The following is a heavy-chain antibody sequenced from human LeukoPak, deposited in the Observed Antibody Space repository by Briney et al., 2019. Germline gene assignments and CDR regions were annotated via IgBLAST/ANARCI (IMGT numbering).Heavy chain of an antibody. D-gene: IGHD4/OR15-4a*01. CDR1: GFTFSRYP. V-gene: IGHV3-64D*08. CDR2: INTNGVST. Sequence: GGSLRLSCSASGFTFSRYPMHWVRQAPGKGLEFVSGINTNGVSTDYADSVKGRFTISRDNSKNTLYLQMSSLRPEDTAVYYCVKWDYGLYVDYWGQGTLVAVSS. CDR3: VKWDYGLYVDY. J-gene: IGHJ4*02.